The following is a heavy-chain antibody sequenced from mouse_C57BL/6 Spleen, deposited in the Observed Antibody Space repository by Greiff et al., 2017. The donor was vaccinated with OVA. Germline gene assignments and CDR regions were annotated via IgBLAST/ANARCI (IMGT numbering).Heavy chain of an antibody. V-gene: IGHV5-6*02. CDR1: GFTFSSYG. J-gene: IGHJ4*01. Sequence: EVKLVESGGDLVKPGGSLKLSCAASGFTFSSYGMSWVRQTPDKRLEWVATISSGGSYTYYPDSVKGRFTISRDNAKNTLYLQMSILESEDAAMYYCARRGGTGAMDYWGQGTSVTVSS. CDR3: ARRGGTGAMDY. CDR2: ISSGGSYT. D-gene: IGHD4-1*01.